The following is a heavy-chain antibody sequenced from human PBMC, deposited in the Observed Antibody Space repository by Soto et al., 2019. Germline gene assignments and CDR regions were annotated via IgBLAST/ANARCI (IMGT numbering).Heavy chain of an antibody. CDR3: ARVSCSGISCYLTTRYNYYLLDI. CDR1: NGSFSGYY. D-gene: IGHD2-15*01. V-gene: IGHV4-34*01. J-gene: IGHJ6*02. Sequence: SETLSLTCAVYNGSFSGYYWTWVRQSPERGLEWIGEIPHSGSTNYIPSLRSRVTISVDTSKNHFFLNLRSVTAADSGIYFFARVSCSGISCYLTTRYNYYLLDIWGQGTTVTASS. CDR2: IPHSGST.